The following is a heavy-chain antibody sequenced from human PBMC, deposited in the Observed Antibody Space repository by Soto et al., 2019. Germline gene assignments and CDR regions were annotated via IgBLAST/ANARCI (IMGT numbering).Heavy chain of an antibody. V-gene: IGHV4-31*03. CDR3: ATPTFITRRVLLAF. Sequence: SETLSLTCTVSGGSISSGGYYWNWIRQHPGKGLEWIGYIYYSGTTYYNPSLKSRVTISVDTSKNQFSLKLSSVTAADTAVYYFATPTFITRRVLLAFGAQGTLVPVS. CDR1: GGSISSGGYY. CDR2: IYYSGTT. D-gene: IGHD3-10*01. J-gene: IGHJ3*01.